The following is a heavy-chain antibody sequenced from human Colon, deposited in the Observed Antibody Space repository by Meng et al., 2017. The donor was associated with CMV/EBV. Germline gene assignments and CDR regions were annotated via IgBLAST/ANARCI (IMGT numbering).Heavy chain of an antibody. V-gene: IGHV3-21*01. Sequence: GESLKISCAASGFTFSSYEMHWVRQAPGKGLEWISSISAGSGYIYYADSVKGRFTISRDNAKNSLYLQMNSLRAEDTAVYYCARWVKSYYYGMDVWGQGTTVTVSS. CDR2: ISAGSGYI. J-gene: IGHJ6*02. CDR3: ARWVKSYYYGMDV. CDR1: GFTFSSYE.